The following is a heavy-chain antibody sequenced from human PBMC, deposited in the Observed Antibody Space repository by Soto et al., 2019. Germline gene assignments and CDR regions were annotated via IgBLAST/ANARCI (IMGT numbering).Heavy chain of an antibody. Sequence: ASVKVSCKASGYTFTSYDINWVRQATGQGLEWMGWMNPNSGNTGYAQKFQGRVTMTRNTSISTAYMELSSLRSEDTAVYYCARAMPGLTMIVGQEDYWGQGTLVTVSS. J-gene: IGHJ4*02. CDR3: ARAMPGLTMIVGQEDY. CDR1: GYTFTSYD. D-gene: IGHD3-22*01. V-gene: IGHV1-8*01. CDR2: MNPNSGNT.